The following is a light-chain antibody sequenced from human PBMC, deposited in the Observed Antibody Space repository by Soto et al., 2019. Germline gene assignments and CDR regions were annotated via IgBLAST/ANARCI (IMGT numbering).Light chain of an antibody. CDR1: QDVSSW. CDR3: QQSNTSPRT. V-gene: IGKV1-12*01. Sequence: DIQLTQSPSSVSASVGDTVTISCRATQDVSSWLAWYQQKPGKAPRLLIYAVSRLQSGVPSRFSGSGSVTKFTLTINNLQPEDFATYFCQQSNTSPRTFGQGTTVEI. J-gene: IGKJ1*01. CDR2: AVS.